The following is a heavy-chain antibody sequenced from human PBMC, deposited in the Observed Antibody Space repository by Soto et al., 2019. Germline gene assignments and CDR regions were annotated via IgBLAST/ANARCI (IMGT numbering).Heavy chain of an antibody. V-gene: IGHV4-30-2*01. Sequence: PSETLSLTCTVSGASISSGGYSWSWIRQPPGKGLEWIGYIYHGSTYYNPSLKSRVTISVDRSKNQFSLKLSSVTAADTAVYYWARAGGLGAVAVDYWGQGTLVTVSS. CDR1: GASISSGGYS. CDR3: ARAGGLGAVAVDY. D-gene: IGHD6-19*01. CDR2: IYHGST. J-gene: IGHJ4*02.